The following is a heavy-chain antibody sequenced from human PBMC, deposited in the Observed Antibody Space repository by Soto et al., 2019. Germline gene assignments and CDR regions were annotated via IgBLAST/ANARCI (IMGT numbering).Heavy chain of an antibody. CDR2: INTAEGNT. CDR1: GYIFTNYG. Sequence: ASVKVSCKASGYIFTNYGIHWVRQAPGQSLEWLGWINTAEGNTQYSQRFLDRVTITRDISAMTAYIELASLTSEDTAVYYCARPLSSNWPAKNYEYWGQGTLVTVSS. CDR3: ARPLSSNWPAKNYEY. V-gene: IGHV1-3*04. J-gene: IGHJ4*02. D-gene: IGHD7-27*01.